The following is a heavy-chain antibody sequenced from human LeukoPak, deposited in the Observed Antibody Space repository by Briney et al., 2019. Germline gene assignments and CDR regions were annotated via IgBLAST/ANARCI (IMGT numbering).Heavy chain of an antibody. CDR1: GFTFRTSW. CDR2: IKEDGTEK. J-gene: IGHJ6*03. CDR3: ARDHHDVLTGYYSNYYNYYYMDV. D-gene: IGHD3-9*01. V-gene: IGHV3-7*01. Sequence: GGSLRLSCAASGFTFRTSWMSWVRQAPGKGLEWVANIKEDGTEKYYVDSVRGRFTLSRDNAENSLYLQMSSLRAEDTAVYYCARDHHDVLTGYYSNYYNYYYMDVWGKGTTVTVSS.